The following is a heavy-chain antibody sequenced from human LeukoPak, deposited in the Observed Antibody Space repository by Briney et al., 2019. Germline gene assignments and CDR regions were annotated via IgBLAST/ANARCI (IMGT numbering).Heavy chain of an antibody. CDR3: ARLHRGEPYYYYYYGMDV. J-gene: IGHJ6*02. CDR2: ISSSGSTI. V-gene: IGHV3-11*01. Sequence: SGGSLRLSCAASGFTFSDYYMSWIRQAPGKGLEWVSYISSSGSTIYYADSVKGRLTISRDNAKNSLYLQMNSLRAEDTAVYYCARLHRGEPYYYYYYGMDVWGQGTTVTVSS. D-gene: IGHD1-14*01. CDR1: GFTFSDYY.